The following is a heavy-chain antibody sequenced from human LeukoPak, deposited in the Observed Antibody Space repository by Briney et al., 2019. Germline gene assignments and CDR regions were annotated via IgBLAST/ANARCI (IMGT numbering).Heavy chain of an antibody. CDR2: IIPSLNRA. Sequence: ASVKISCKSSGGPFDNYTINWVRQTPGQGLEWMGRIIPSLNRANYAQIRVTITADKSTATAYMELSGLRYEDTAVYYCARRTDRVDDAFDVWGRGTMVTVSS. CDR3: ARRTDRVDDAFDV. D-gene: IGHD3/OR15-3a*01. V-gene: IGHV1-69*02. CDR1: GGPFDNYT. J-gene: IGHJ3*01.